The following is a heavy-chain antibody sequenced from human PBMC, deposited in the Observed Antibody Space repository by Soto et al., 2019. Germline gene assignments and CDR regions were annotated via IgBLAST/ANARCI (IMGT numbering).Heavy chain of an antibody. CDR1: GGSISSGGYS. D-gene: IGHD3-16*01. J-gene: IGHJ4*02. CDR2: IYHSGST. CDR3: ARDGGRYTGIDY. Sequence: TLSLTCAVSGGSISSGGYSWSWIRQPPGKGLEWIGYIYHSGSTYYNPSLKSRVTISVDRSKNQFSLKLSSVTAADTAVYFCARDGGRYTGIDYWGQGTLVTVSS. V-gene: IGHV4-30-2*01.